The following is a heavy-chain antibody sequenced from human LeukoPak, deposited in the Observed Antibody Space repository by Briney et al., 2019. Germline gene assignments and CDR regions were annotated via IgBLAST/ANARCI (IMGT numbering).Heavy chain of an antibody. J-gene: IGHJ6*03. D-gene: IGHD1-26*01. CDR3: ARAGAGGDYYYYYYMDV. CDR1: GYTFTGYY. CDR2: INPNSGGT. V-gene: IGHV1-2*02. Sequence: GASVKVSCKASGYTFTGYYMHWVRQAPGQGLEWMGWINPNSGGTNYAQKFQGRVTMTRDTSISTAYMELSRLRSDDTAVYYCARAGAGGDYYYYYYMDVWGKGTTVTVSS.